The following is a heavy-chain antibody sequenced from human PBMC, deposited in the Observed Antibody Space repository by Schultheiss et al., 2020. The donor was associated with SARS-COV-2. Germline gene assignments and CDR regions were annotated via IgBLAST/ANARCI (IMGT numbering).Heavy chain of an antibody. D-gene: IGHD3-10*01. J-gene: IGHJ5*02. CDR2: INHSGST. V-gene: IGHV4-34*01. Sequence: SQTLSLTCAVYGGSFSGYYWSWIRQPPGKGLEWIGEINHSGSTNYNPSLKSRVTMSIHTSKNQFSLKLSSVTAADTAVYYCARDPQFYFGSGTYKFSWFDPWGPGTLVTVSS. CDR1: GGSFSGYY. CDR3: ARDPQFYFGSGTYKFSWFDP.